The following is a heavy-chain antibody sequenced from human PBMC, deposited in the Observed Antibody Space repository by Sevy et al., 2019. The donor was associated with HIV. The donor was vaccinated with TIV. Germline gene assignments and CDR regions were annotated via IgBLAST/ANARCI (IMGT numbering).Heavy chain of an antibody. V-gene: IGHV3-23*01. CDR2: LSFGCGKI. D-gene: IGHD2-8*01. J-gene: IGHJ4*02. CDR1: RFAFYEYS. Sequence: GGSLRLSCAASRFAFYEYSMSWIRQAPGKGLEWVATLSFGCGKIDYADSVKGRFTISRDNSKNSFYLQMDNLRVEDTALYYCAREGCSRPHDYWGQGTRVTVSS. CDR3: AREGCSRPHDY.